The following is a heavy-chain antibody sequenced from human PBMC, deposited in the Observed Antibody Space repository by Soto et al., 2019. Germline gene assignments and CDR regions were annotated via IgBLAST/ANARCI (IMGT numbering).Heavy chain of an antibody. CDR3: ARDHPDGYNCPYFDY. D-gene: IGHD5-12*01. CDR1: GFTFSSYA. Sequence: QVQLVESGGGVVQPGRSLRLSCAASGFTFSSYAMHWVRQAPGKGLEWVAVISYDGSNKYYADSVKGRFTISRDNSKNTLYLQMNSLRAEDTAVYYCARDHPDGYNCPYFDYWGQGTLVTVSS. CDR2: ISYDGSNK. J-gene: IGHJ4*02. V-gene: IGHV3-30-3*01.